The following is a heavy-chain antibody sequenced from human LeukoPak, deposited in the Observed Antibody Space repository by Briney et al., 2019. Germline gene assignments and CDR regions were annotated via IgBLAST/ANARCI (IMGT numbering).Heavy chain of an antibody. Sequence: GESLKISCKGSGYSFTSYWIVWVRQMPGKGLEWMGIIYPGDSDTRYSPSFQGQVTISADKSISTAYLQWSSLKASDTAMYYCAREGRGYRFLEWLRDFDYWGQGTLVTVSS. CDR3: AREGRGYRFLEWLRDFDY. CDR2: IYPGDSDT. D-gene: IGHD3-3*01. V-gene: IGHV5-51*01. CDR1: GYSFTSYW. J-gene: IGHJ4*02.